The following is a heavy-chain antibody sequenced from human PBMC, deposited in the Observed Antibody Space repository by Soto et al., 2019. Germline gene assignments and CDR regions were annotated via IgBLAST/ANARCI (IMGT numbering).Heavy chain of an antibody. V-gene: IGHV4-39*01. CDR1: GGSISSSSYY. Sequence: QLQLQESGPGLVKPSETLSLTCTVSGGSISSSSYYWGWIRQPPGKGLEWIGSIYYSGSTYYNPSLKSRVTLSVDTSKNQFSLKLSSVTAADTAVYYCATHPRRDSSGYYYFDYWGQGTLVTVSS. D-gene: IGHD3-22*01. J-gene: IGHJ4*02. CDR2: IYYSGST. CDR3: ATHPRRDSSGYYYFDY.